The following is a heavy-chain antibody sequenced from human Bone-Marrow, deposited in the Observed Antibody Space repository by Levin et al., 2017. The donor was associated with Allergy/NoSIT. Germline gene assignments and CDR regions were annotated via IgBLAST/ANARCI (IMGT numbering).Heavy chain of an antibody. CDR3: ASSDEGPFDP. CDR1: GFAFSDYY. J-gene: IGHJ5*02. V-gene: IGHV3-11*01. CDR2: ISSAKTI. Sequence: GESLKISCAASGFAFSDYYINWIRQAPGKGLEWISYISSAKTIFYADSVRGRFTISRDNAKNSVYLQMTSLTAADTAVYYRASSDEGPFDPWGQGTLVTVSS.